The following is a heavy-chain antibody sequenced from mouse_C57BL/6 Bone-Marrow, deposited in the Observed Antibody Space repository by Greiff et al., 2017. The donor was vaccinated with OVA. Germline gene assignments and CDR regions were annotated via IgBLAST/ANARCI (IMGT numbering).Heavy chain of an antibody. J-gene: IGHJ4*01. CDR2: ISSGGSYT. Sequence: VQLKESGGDLVKPGGSLKLSCAASGFTFSSYGMSWVRQTPDKRLEWVATISSGGSYTYYPDSVKGRFTISRDNAKNTLYLQMSSLKSEDTAMYYCARLYDGYYEGAMDYWGQGTSVTVSS. D-gene: IGHD2-3*01. CDR1: GFTFSSYG. V-gene: IGHV5-6*01. CDR3: ARLYDGYYEGAMDY.